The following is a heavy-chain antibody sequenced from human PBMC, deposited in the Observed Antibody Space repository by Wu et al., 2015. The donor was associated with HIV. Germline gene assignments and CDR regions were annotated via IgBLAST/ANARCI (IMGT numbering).Heavy chain of an antibody. CDR3: ARDFVAVVAPFDY. CDR2: ISGYNGNT. Sequence: VQLVQSGAEVKKPGASMKVSCKASGYSFISYGISWVRQAPGQGLEWMGWISGYNGNTNYAQKFQGRVTMTTDTSTSTAYMELRSLRSDDTAVYYCARDFVAVVAPFDYWGQGTLVTVSS. V-gene: IGHV1-18*01. CDR1: GYSFISYG. D-gene: IGHD2-15*01. J-gene: IGHJ4*02.